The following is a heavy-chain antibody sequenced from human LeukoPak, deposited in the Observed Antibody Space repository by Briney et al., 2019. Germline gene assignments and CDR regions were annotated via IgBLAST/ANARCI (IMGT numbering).Heavy chain of an antibody. Sequence: SETLSLTCTVSGYSISSGYYWGWIRQPPGKGLEWIGSIYHSGSTYYNPSLKGRVTISVDTSKNRFSLKLSSVTAAGTAVYYCARVYSSSWYNFDYWGQGTLVTVSS. V-gene: IGHV4-38-2*02. D-gene: IGHD6-13*01. CDR3: ARVYSSSWYNFDY. J-gene: IGHJ4*02. CDR1: GYSISSGYY. CDR2: IYHSGST.